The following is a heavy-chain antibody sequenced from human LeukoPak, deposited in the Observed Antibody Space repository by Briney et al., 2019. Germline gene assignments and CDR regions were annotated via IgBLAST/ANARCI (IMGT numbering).Heavy chain of an antibody. D-gene: IGHD3-9*01. V-gene: IGHV1-46*01. CDR1: GYTFTSYY. Sequence: ASVKVSCKASGYTFTSYYMHWVRQAPGQGLEWMGIINPSGGSTSYAQKFQGRVTMTRDMSTSTVYMELSSLRSEDTAVYYCARDHGPQYYDILTGYRVGPNDAFDIWGQGTMVTVSS. CDR3: ARDHGPQYYDILTGYRVGPNDAFDI. CDR2: INPSGGST. J-gene: IGHJ3*02.